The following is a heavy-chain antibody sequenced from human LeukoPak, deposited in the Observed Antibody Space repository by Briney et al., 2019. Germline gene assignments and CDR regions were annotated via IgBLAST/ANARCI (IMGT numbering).Heavy chain of an antibody. J-gene: IGHJ5*02. Sequence: ASVKVSCKASGGTFSSYAISWVRQAPGQGLEWMGRIIPILGIANYAQKFQGRVTITTDESTSTAYMELSSLRSEDTAVYYCARDFGQDTYYYDSSGYGGPNWFDHWGQGTLVTVSS. V-gene: IGHV1-69*04. D-gene: IGHD3-22*01. CDR3: ARDFGQDTYYYDSSGYGGPNWFDH. CDR2: IIPILGIA. CDR1: GGTFSSYA.